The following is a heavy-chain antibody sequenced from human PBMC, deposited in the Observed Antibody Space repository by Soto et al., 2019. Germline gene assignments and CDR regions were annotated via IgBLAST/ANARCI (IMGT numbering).Heavy chain of an antibody. V-gene: IGHV3-21*01. CDR3: ARVSSPFPYGMHV. CDR1: GFTFSSYS. CDR2: ISSSSSYI. Sequence: EVQLVESGGGLVKPGGSLRLSCAASGFTFSSYSMNWVRQAPGKGLEWVSSISSSSSYIYYADSVKGRFTISRDNAKNSLYLQMNSLRAEDTAVYHCARVSSPFPYGMHVWGQGTTVTVSS. J-gene: IGHJ6*02.